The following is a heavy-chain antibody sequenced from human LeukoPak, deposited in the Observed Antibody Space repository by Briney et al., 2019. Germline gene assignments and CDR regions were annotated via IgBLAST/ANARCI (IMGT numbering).Heavy chain of an antibody. CDR3: ARDSPDEDYYDSSGYFDY. V-gene: IGHV3-7*01. CDR2: IKQDGSEK. Sequence: PGGSLRLSCAASGFTFSSYWMSWARQAPGKGLEWVANIKQDGSEKYYVDSVKGRFTISRDDAKNSLYLQMNSLRAEDTAVYYCARDSPDEDYYDSSGYFDYWGQGTLVTVSS. CDR1: GFTFSSYW. D-gene: IGHD3-22*01. J-gene: IGHJ4*02.